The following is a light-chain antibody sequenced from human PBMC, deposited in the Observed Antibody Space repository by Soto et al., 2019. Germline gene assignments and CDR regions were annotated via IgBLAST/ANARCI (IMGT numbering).Light chain of an antibody. CDR2: EVS. V-gene: IGLV2-14*01. J-gene: IGLJ2*01. Sequence: QSALTQPAPVSGSPGQSITISCTGTSSDVGAYNFVSWYQQHPGKAPKLMIYEVSNRPSGVSDRFSGSKSDNTASLTISGLQAEDEADYYCSSYTRSSTLEFGGGTKVTVL. CDR1: SSDVGAYNF. CDR3: SSYTRSSTLE.